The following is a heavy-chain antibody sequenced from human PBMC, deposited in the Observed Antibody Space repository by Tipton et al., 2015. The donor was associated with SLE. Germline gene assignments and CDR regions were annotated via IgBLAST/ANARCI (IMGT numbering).Heavy chain of an antibody. CDR2: IYYSGST. CDR3: ARVAGWIEDAFDI. Sequence: LRLSCTVSGGSISSGSYYWSWIRQPPGKGLEWIGYIYYSGSTNYNPSLKSRVTISVDTSKNQFSLKLSSVTAADTAVYYCARVAGWIEDAFDIWGQGTMVTVSS. D-gene: IGHD2-2*03. V-gene: IGHV4-61*01. CDR1: GGSISSGSYY. J-gene: IGHJ3*02.